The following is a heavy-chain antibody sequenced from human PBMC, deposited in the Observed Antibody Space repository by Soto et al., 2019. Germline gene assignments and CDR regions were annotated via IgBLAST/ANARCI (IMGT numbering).Heavy chain of an antibody. CDR3: ARDVRVTGYYRSRPRLGMDV. CDR2: IIPIFATA. D-gene: IGHD3-9*01. V-gene: IGHV1-69*01. CDR1: GGTFSSYT. Sequence: QVQLVQSGAEVKKPGSSVKVSCKASGGTFSSYTFNWVRQAPGQGLEWMGGIIPIFATANYAQKFQGRVTITADDSTSTAYMDLSSLSSEDTAIYYWARDVRVTGYYRSRPRLGMDVWGQGTTVTVSS. J-gene: IGHJ6*02.